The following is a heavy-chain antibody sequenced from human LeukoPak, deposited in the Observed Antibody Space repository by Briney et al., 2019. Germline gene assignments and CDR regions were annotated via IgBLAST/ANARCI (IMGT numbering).Heavy chain of an antibody. CDR1: GFTFSSYS. Sequence: PGGSLRLSCAASGFTFSSYSMNWVRQAPGKGLEWVSLISRSATSIYYADSVKGRFTISRYNAKSSLFLQMTSLRAEDTAVYYCARARLTGGYNFYFDFGGQGMLVTVSS. CDR2: ISRSATSI. CDR3: ARARLTGGYNFYFDF. V-gene: IGHV3-21*01. J-gene: IGHJ4*02. D-gene: IGHD5-24*01.